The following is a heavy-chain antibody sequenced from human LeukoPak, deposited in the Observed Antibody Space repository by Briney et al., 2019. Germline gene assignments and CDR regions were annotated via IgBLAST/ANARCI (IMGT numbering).Heavy chain of an antibody. D-gene: IGHD3-22*01. J-gene: IGHJ3*02. CDR2: IIPIFGTA. CDR1: GGTFSSYA. Sequence: VASVKVSCKASGGTFSSYAISWVRQAPGQGLEWMGGIIPIFGTANYAQKFQGRVTITADECTSTAYMELSSLRSEDTAVYYCARRDYYDSSGYYRAFDIWGQGTMVTVSS. V-gene: IGHV1-69*01. CDR3: ARRDYYDSSGYYRAFDI.